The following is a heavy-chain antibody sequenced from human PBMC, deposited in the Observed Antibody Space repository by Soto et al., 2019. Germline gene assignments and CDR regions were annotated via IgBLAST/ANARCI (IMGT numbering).Heavy chain of an antibody. J-gene: IGHJ6*02. CDR1: GGSISSGGYY. CDR3: ARAWDV. V-gene: IGHV4-31*01. CDR2: IYYSGST. Sequence: QVQLQESGPGLVKPSQTLSLTCTVSGGSISSGGYYWSWIRQHPGKGLEWIGYIYYSGSTYYNPXLXGXXNMSVDTSKIQFSLKLSSVTAAVTAVYYCARAWDVWGQGTTVTVSS.